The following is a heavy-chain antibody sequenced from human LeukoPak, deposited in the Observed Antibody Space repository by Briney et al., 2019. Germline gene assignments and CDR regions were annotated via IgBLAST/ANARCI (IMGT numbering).Heavy chain of an antibody. CDR2: INPNSGGT. CDR1: RYTFTGYY. D-gene: IGHD2-15*01. Sequence: ASVKVSCKASRYTFTGYYMHWVRQAPGQGLEWMGWINPNSGGTNYAHNFQGRVTMTRDTSISTAYLELSRLRSDDTAVYYCAGDGVWRGDCSGGTCYFYYYYMDAWGKGTTVTVSS. J-gene: IGHJ6*03. CDR3: AGDGVWRGDCSGGTCYFYYYYMDA. V-gene: IGHV1-2*02.